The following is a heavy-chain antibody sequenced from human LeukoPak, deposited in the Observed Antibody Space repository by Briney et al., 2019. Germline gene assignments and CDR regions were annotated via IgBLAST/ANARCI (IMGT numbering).Heavy chain of an antibody. Sequence: GGSLRLSCAASGFAFYNYAMSWVRQAPGKGLEWVSGISRSGDSAYYTDSVKGRFTISRDNSTNTLYLQMSNLTAEDTAVYHCATQTRMQLWGYFDLWGQGALVIVSS. D-gene: IGHD5-18*01. J-gene: IGHJ4*02. CDR2: ISRSGDSA. CDR1: GFAFYNYA. CDR3: ATQTRMQLWGYFDL. V-gene: IGHV3-23*01.